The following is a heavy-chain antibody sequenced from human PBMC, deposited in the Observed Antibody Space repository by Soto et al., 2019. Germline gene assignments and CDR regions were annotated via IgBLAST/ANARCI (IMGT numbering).Heavy chain of an antibody. J-gene: IGHJ5*02. Sequence: QITLKESGPTLVKPTQTLTLTCTFSGFSLSTSGVGVGWIRQPPGKALEWLALIYWDDDKRYSPSLKSRLTIXKXNXXHHVVLTITNVDPVDTPTYSCAHKAMVRGVISFDPWGQGTLVTVSS. D-gene: IGHD3-10*01. CDR1: GFSLSTSGVG. CDR2: IYWDDDK. V-gene: IGHV2-5*02. CDR3: AHKAMVRGVISFDP.